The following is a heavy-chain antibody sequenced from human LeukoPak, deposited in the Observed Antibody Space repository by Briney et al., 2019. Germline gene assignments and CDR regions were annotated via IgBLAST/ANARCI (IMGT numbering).Heavy chain of an antibody. D-gene: IGHD5-18*01. V-gene: IGHV3-15*01. J-gene: IGHJ4*02. CDR3: AKRASYGFPPPAPLDY. CDR1: GFTFSNAW. Sequence: GGSLRLSCAASGFTFSNAWMSWVRQAPGKGLEWVGRIKSKTDGGTTDYAAPVKGRFTISRDDSKNTLYLQMNSLRAEDTAVYYCAKRASYGFPPPAPLDYWGQGTLVTVSS. CDR2: IKSKTDGGTT.